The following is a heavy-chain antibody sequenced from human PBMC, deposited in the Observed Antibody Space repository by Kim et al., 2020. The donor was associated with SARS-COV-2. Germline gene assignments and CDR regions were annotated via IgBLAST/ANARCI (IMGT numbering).Heavy chain of an antibody. V-gene: IGHV3-23*01. CDR3: AKDPGTVTKDAFNI. D-gene: IGHD4-17*01. J-gene: IGHJ3*02. Sequence: LSLTCAASGFTFRSYIMTWVRQAPGKGLEWVSAVSGSGDSTYYADSVKGRFTISRDNPKNTLYLQMNSLRADDTAVYYCAKDPGTVTKDAFNIWGHGTMVTVAS. CDR1: GFTFRSYI. CDR2: VSGSGDST.